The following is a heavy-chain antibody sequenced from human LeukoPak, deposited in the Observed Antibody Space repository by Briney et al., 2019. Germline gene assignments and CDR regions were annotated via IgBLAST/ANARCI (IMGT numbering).Heavy chain of an antibody. CDR1: GYTFTGYY. D-gene: IGHD3-10*01. Sequence: GASVKVSCKASGYTFTGYYMHWVRQAPGQGLEWMGWINPNSGGTNYAQKFQGRVTMTRDMSTSTVYMELSSLRSEDTAVYYCARDYGSGSYDPYSDYWGQGTLVTVSS. J-gene: IGHJ4*02. CDR2: INPNSGGT. CDR3: ARDYGSGSYDPYSDY. V-gene: IGHV1-2*02.